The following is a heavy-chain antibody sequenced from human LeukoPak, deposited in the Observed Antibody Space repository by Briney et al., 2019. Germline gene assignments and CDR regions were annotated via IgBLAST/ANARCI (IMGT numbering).Heavy chain of an antibody. Sequence: ASVKVSCKVSGYTLTELSMHWVRQAPGQGLEWMGWINPNSGGTNYAQKFQGRVTMTRDTSISTAYMELSRLRSDDTAVYFCARTRGHHATMAYFDYWGQGTLVTVSS. CDR2: INPNSGGT. D-gene: IGHD3-10*01. CDR1: GYTLTELS. J-gene: IGHJ4*02. CDR3: ARTRGHHATMAYFDY. V-gene: IGHV1-2*02.